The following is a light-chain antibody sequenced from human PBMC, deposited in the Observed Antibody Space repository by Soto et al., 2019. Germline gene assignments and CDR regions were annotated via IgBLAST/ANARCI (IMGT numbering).Light chain of an antibody. CDR1: SSDVGGYNH. CDR3: SSYTTTSISS. V-gene: IGLV2-14*03. CDR2: DVN. J-gene: IGLJ3*02. Sequence: QSALTQPASVSGSPGQSITISCTGTSSDVGGYNHVSWYQQHPGKAPKLMIYDVNNRPSGVSNRFSGSKSGNTASLTISGLQAEDEADYYCSSYTTTSISSFGGGTKLTVL.